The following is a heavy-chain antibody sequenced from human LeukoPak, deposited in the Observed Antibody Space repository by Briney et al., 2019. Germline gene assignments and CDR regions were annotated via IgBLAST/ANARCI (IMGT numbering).Heavy chain of an antibody. D-gene: IGHD5-12*01. CDR3: ARDSGYDLNLRNWFDP. V-gene: IGHV1-18*01. CDR1: GYTFTSYG. CDR2: ISAYNGNT. Sequence: ASVKVSCKASGYTFTSYGISWVRQAPGQGLEWMGWISAYNGNTNYAQKLQGRVTMTTDTSTGTAYMELRSLRSDDTAVYYCARDSGYDLNLRNWFDPWGQGTLVTVSS. J-gene: IGHJ5*02.